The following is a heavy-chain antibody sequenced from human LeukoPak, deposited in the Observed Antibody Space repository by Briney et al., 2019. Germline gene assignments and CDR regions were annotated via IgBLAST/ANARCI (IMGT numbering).Heavy chain of an antibody. CDR2: INPSGGST. CDR1: GYTFTSYY. D-gene: IGHD6-19*01. Sequence: ASVKVSCKASGYTFTSYYMHWVRQAPGQGLEWMGIINPSGGSTSYAQKFQGRVTMTRYTSTSTVYMELSSLRSEDTAVYYCARVQYSSGWYGRAFDIWGQGTMVTVSS. CDR3: ARVQYSSGWYGRAFDI. V-gene: IGHV1-46*01. J-gene: IGHJ3*02.